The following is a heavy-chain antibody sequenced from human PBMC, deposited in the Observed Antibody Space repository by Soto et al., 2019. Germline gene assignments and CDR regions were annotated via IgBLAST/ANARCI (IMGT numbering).Heavy chain of an antibody. J-gene: IGHJ4*02. CDR1: GYSFTSFP. D-gene: IGHD3-10*01. CDR3: ARGGGLDD. CDR2: INAANGYT. Sequence: QVQLVQSGAEVKKPGASVKVSCKASGYSFTSFPIHWVRQAPGQGLECMGWINAANGYTRYSQKFQGKVTITRNTSATTAYMDLSSLTSEDTAMYYCARGGGLDDWGQGTLITGSS. V-gene: IGHV1-3*01.